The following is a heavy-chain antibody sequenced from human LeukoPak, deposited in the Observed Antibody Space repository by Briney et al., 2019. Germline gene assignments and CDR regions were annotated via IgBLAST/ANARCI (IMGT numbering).Heavy chain of an antibody. Sequence: SQTVSLTCGISGYSVSSNSAAWNWMRQSPSRGLEWLGRTYYRSKWYSYYAASVKSRITINPDTSKNQFSLQLKSVTPEDTAVYYCARMVDLVSDYWGQGTLVTVSS. CDR1: GYSVSSNSAA. CDR3: ARMVDLVSDY. D-gene: IGHD3-10*01. J-gene: IGHJ4*02. V-gene: IGHV6-1*01. CDR2: TYYRSKWYS.